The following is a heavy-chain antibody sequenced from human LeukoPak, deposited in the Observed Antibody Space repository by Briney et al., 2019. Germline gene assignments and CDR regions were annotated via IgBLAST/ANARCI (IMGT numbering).Heavy chain of an antibody. CDR1: GYTFTGYY. J-gene: IGHJ4*02. CDR3: ARARGDYGDYYFDY. D-gene: IGHD4-17*01. CDR2: NNPNSGGT. V-gene: IGHV1-2*06. Sequence: GASVKVSCKASGYTFTGYYMHWVRQAPGQGLEWMGRNNPNSGGTNYAQKFQGRVTMTRDTSISTAYMELSRLRSDDTAVYYCARARGDYGDYYFDYWGQGTLVTVSS.